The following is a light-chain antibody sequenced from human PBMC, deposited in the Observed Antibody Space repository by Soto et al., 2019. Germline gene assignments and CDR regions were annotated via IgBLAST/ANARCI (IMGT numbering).Light chain of an antibody. CDR3: QQYTHCWT. V-gene: IGKV1-5*03. J-gene: IGKJ1*01. Sequence: DIQMTQSPSTLSASVGDRVTITCRASEPISTWLAWYQQKPGKAPKLLIYKASNLQSGVPSRFSGSGSGKEFTLTNSSLQTDDFDNYYCQQYTHCWTFRQGTKVEIK. CDR2: KAS. CDR1: EPISTW.